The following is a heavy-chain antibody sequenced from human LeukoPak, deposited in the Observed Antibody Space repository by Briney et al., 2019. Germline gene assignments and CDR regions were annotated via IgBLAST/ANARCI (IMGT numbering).Heavy chain of an antibody. CDR1: GFTFSRYG. CDR3: AKERATETRRLDY. V-gene: IGHV3-30*18. CDR2: ISYGGSNK. J-gene: IGHJ4*02. Sequence: PGGSLRFSCAASGFTFSRYGMHWVRQAPGKGLEWVAVISYGGSNKNYADSVKGRFTISRDNSKNTLYLRMNSLRPEDAAVYYCAKERATETRRLDYWGQGTLVTVSS.